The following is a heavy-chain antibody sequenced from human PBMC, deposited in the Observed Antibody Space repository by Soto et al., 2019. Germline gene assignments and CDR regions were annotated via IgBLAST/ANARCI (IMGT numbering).Heavy chain of an antibody. D-gene: IGHD4-4*01. J-gene: IGHJ5*02. Sequence: QVQLVQSGAEVKKPGASVKVSCKASGYTFTSYDINWVRQATGQGLEWMGWMNPNSGNTGYPQKFQGGVTRTRNTSISTAYMELSSLRFEDTAVYYCARSPPRVERNNYAGGWFDPWGQGTLVTVSS. CDR2: MNPNSGNT. CDR3: ARSPPRVERNNYAGGWFDP. V-gene: IGHV1-8*01. CDR1: GYTFTSYD.